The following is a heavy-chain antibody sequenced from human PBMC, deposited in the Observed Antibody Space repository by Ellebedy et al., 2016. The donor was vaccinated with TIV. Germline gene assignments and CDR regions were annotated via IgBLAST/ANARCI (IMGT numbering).Heavy chain of an antibody. J-gene: IGHJ6*02. D-gene: IGHD2-2*01. CDR3: ARNSAANKYYYYYGMDV. CDR1: GGTFSSYA. Sequence: SVKVSCXASGGTFSSYAISWVRQAPGQGLEWMGGIIPIFGTANYAQKFQGRVTITADESTSTAYMELSSLRSEDTAVYYCARNSAANKYYYYYGMDVWGQGTTVTVSS. CDR2: IIPIFGTA. V-gene: IGHV1-69*13.